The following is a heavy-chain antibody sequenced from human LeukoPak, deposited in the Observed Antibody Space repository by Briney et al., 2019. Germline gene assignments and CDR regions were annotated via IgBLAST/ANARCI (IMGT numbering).Heavy chain of an antibody. J-gene: IGHJ4*02. V-gene: IGHV3-23*01. CDR1: GITFGSHG. Sequence: GGSLRLSCAASGITFGSHGMSWVRQAPGKGLEWVSSISGSGGSADYADSVKGRFTISRDNSKNTLSLQMNSLRAEDTAVYYCAKNSGSWYYFEYWGQGTLVTVSS. CDR2: ISGSGGSA. D-gene: IGHD6-13*01. CDR3: AKNSGSWYYFEY.